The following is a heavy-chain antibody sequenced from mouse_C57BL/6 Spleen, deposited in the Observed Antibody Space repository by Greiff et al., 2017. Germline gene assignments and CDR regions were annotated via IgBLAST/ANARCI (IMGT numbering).Heavy chain of an antibody. D-gene: IGHD4-1*01. CDR1: GYTFTDYY. V-gene: IGHV1-26*01. J-gene: IGHJ1*03. CDR3: ARRGLTGWYFDV. CDR2: INPNNGGT. Sequence: VQLQQSGPELVKPGASVKISCKASGYTFTDYYMNWVKQSHGKSLEWIGDINPNNGGTSYNQKFKGKATLTVDKSSSPSYMELRSLTSEDSAVYYCARRGLTGWYFDVWGTGTTVTVSS.